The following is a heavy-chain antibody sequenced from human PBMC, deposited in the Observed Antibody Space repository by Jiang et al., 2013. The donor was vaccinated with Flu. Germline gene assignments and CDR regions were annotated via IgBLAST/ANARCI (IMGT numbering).Heavy chain of an antibody. CDR1: GGSISSSSYV. J-gene: IGHJ3*02. CDR2: IYYSGST. D-gene: IGHD2-2*02. Sequence: TCTASGGSISSSSYVLGLDPPGPQGRGWSGFGSIYYSGSTYYNPSLKSRVTISVDTSKNQFSLKLSSVTAADTAVYYCARHVLGYCSSTSCYIGHAFDIWGQGTMVTVSS. CDR3: ARHVLGYCSSTSCYIGHAFDI. V-gene: IGHV4-39*01.